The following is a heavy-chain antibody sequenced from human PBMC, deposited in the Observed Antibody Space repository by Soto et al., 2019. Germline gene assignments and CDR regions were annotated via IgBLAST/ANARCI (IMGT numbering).Heavy chain of an antibody. CDR1: GFSFSSYD. V-gene: IGHV3-33*01. CDR3: ARGYSSSRDLGY. J-gene: IGHJ4*02. CDR2: IWYDGSNK. D-gene: IGHD6-13*01. Sequence: QVQLVESGGGVVQPGTSLRLSCAASGFSFSSYDIHGVRQAPGKGLEWVAVIWYDGSNKYYVDSVKGRFIISRDNSKNTLYLQMNSLRADDTAVYYCARGYSSSRDLGYWGQGTLVTVSS.